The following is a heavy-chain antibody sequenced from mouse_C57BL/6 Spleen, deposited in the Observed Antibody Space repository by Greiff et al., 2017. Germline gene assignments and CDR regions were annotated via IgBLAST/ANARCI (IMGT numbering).Heavy chain of an antibody. J-gene: IGHJ4*01. D-gene: IGHD1-1*01. Sequence: QVQLQQPGAELVMPGASVKLSCKASGYTFTSYWMHWVKQRPGQGLEWIGEIDPSDSYPNYNQKFKGKSTLTVDKSSSTAYMQLSSLTSEDSAVYYCARGANYGSSYYAMDYWGQGTSVTVSS. V-gene: IGHV1-69*01. CDR3: ARGANYGSSYYAMDY. CDR1: GYTFTSYW. CDR2: IDPSDSYP.